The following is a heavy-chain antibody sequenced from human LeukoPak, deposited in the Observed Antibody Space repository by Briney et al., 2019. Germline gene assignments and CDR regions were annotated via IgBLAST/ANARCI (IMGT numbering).Heavy chain of an antibody. D-gene: IGHD2-2*01. CDR1: GGTFSSYA. V-gene: IGHV1-69*13. Sequence: GASVKVSCKASGGTFSSYAISWVRQAPGQGLEWMGGIIPIFGTANYAQKFQGRVTITADESTSTAYMELSSLRSEDTAVYYCARERVVQGPFDYWGQGTLVTVSS. CDR3: ARERVVQGPFDY. J-gene: IGHJ4*02. CDR2: IIPIFGTA.